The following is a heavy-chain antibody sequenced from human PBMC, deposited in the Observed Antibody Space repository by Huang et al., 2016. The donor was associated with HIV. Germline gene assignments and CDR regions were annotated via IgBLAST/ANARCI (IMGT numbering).Heavy chain of an antibody. CDR3: ARDSQQWLVEDY. Sequence: EVQLVESGGGLVQPGGSLRLSCAASGLTFSSYWLHWVRQAPGMGLGWVAGIKSDGGSTSYADSVKGRFTISRDNAKSTRYLQMNSLRAEDTAVYYCARDSQQWLVEDYWGQGTLVTVSS. CDR2: IKSDGGST. J-gene: IGHJ4*02. CDR1: GLTFSSYW. D-gene: IGHD6-19*01. V-gene: IGHV3-74*01.